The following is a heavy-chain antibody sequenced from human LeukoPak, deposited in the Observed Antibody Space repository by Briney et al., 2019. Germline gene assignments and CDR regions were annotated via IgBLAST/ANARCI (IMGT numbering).Heavy chain of an antibody. CDR1: GFSFSSNG. V-gene: IGHV3-33*01. CDR3: ARVSDYSNYFHY. CDR2: IWYDGSNK. J-gene: IGHJ4*02. Sequence: GRSLRLSCAASGFSFSSNGMHWVRQAPGKGLEWVAVIWYDGSNKYYADSVKGRFTISRDNSKNTLYLQMNSLRAEDTAVYYCARVSDYSNYFHYWGKGPLLTVPS. D-gene: IGHD4-11*01.